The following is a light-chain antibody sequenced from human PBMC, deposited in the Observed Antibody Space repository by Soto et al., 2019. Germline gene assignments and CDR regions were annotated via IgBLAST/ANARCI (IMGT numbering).Light chain of an antibody. CDR2: DVS. Sequence: SALTQPRSVSGSPGQSVTISCTGTSSDVGGYNYVSWYQQHPGKAPKLMIYDVSKRPSGVPDRFSGSKSGNTASLTISGLQAEDETDYYCRSYAGSPYVFGTGTKVTV. V-gene: IGLV2-11*01. CDR3: RSYAGSPYV. J-gene: IGLJ1*01. CDR1: SSDVGGYNY.